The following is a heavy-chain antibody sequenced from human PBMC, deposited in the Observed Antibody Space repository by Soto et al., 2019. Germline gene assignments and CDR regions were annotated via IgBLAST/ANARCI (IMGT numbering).Heavy chain of an antibody. CDR2: ISGSGGTT. CDR3: ARRGPGTYFDY. D-gene: IGHD6-13*01. V-gene: IGHV3-23*01. J-gene: IGHJ4*02. Sequence: HPGGSLRLSCAASGFTFSSYAMSWVRQAPGKGLEWVSAISGSGGTTYYADSVKGRFTISRDNSKNTLYLQMNSLRTEDTAVYYCARRGPGTYFDYWGQGTLVTVSS. CDR1: GFTFSSYA.